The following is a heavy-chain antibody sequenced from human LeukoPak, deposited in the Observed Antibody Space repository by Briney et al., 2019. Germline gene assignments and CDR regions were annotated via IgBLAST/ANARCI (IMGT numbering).Heavy chain of an antibody. V-gene: IGHV4-31*03. CDR2: IYFNGDT. CDR3: ARARLRSEDFSTPYYFDF. CDR1: GASLRSGGFY. Sequence: SGALSLTCSVSGASLRSGGFYWSWLRQHPRRGLGWVGYIYFNGDTYYNPSLKSRVTISVDTSQNRFSLRVHSVTAADTAVYFCARARLRSEDFSTPYYFDFWGRGTLVTVSS. J-gene: IGHJ4*02. D-gene: IGHD3-16*01.